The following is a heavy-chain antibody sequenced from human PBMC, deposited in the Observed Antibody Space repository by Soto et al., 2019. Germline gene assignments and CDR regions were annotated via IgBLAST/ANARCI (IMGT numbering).Heavy chain of an antibody. CDR2: IKQDGSEK. J-gene: IGHJ4*02. CDR1: GFTFSIYW. V-gene: IGHV3-7*01. D-gene: IGHD6-13*01. Sequence: EVQLVESGGGLVQPGGSLRLSCAASGFTFSIYWMNWVRQAPGKGLEWVAYIKQDGSEKYYVDSVEGRFTISRDNAKNSLYLQMSSLRAEDTAVYYCARDLYSSSFDYWGQGTLVTVSS. CDR3: ARDLYSSSFDY.